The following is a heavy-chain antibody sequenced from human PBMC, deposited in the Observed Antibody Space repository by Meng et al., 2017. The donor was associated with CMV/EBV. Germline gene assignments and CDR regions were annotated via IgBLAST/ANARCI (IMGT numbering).Heavy chain of an antibody. CDR3: ARGGRFLEWSPAGY. D-gene: IGHD3-3*01. Sequence: GGSLRLSCAASGFTVSNNYMNWVRQAPGKRLGWVSLIYSGCCAYYADSVKGRFTISRDNSKNTLSLQMNSLRAEDTAVYYCARGGRFLEWSPAGYWGQGTLVTVSS. CDR2: IYSGCCA. CDR1: GFTVSNNY. J-gene: IGHJ4*02. V-gene: IGHV3-66*02.